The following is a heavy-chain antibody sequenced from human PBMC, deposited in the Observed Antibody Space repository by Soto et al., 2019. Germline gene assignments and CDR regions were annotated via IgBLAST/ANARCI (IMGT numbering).Heavy chain of an antibody. Sequence: QVQLVESGGGVVQPGTSLRLSCEASGFAFNKFGMHWVRQAPGKGLAWVAFIAYDGSYQYYADSVQGRLTITRDHSMNTLNMQLNSLRREDTAVYYCAKGGEVGGVLGDHWGQGTLVTFAS. CDR2: IAYDGSYQ. CDR1: GFAFNKFG. D-gene: IGHD1-26*01. V-gene: IGHV3-30*18. CDR3: AKGGEVGGVLGDH. J-gene: IGHJ4*02.